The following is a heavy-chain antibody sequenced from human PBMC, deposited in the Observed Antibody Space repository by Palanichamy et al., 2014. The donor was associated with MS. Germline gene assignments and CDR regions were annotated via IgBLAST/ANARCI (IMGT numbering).Heavy chain of an antibody. CDR1: GFTFSSFW. CDR3: ALGQCSSTGCNNYPEYYFDY. V-gene: IGHV3-7*03. J-gene: IGHJ4*02. Sequence: EIQLVESGGGLVQPGGPLRLSCAASGFTFSSFWMSWVRQAPGKGLEWVANINQGASKTYYADSVKGRFTISRDNAKNSMSLQMNNLRVEDTAIYYCALGQCSSTGCNNYPEYYFDYWGQGTLVAVSS. D-gene: IGHD2-2*01. CDR2: INQGASKT.